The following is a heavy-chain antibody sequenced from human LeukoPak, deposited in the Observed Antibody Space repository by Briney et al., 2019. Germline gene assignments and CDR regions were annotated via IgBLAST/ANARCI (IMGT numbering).Heavy chain of an antibody. J-gene: IGHJ5*02. CDR2: INPSGGST. D-gene: IGHD3-22*01. Sequence: GASVKVSCKASGYTFTSYYMHWVRQAPGQGLEWMGIINPSGGSTSYAQKFQGRVTMTRDMSTSTVYMELSSLRSEDTAVYYCARGTPMIVGPSGWLDPWGQGTLVTVSS. CDR3: ARGTPMIVGPSGWLDP. CDR1: GYTFTSYY. V-gene: IGHV1-46*01.